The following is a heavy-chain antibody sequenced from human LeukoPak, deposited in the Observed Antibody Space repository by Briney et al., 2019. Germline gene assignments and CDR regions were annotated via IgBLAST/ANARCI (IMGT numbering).Heavy chain of an antibody. CDR2: IYYSGST. V-gene: IGHV4-59*08. J-gene: IGHJ4*02. CDR1: GGSISSYY. Sequence: PSETLSLTCTVSGGSISSYYWSWIRQPPGKGLEWIGYIYYSGSTNYNPSLKSRVTISVDTSKNQFSLKLSSVTAADTAVYYCARGTKQSDYWGQGTLVTVSS. D-gene: IGHD1-1*01. CDR3: ARGTKQSDY.